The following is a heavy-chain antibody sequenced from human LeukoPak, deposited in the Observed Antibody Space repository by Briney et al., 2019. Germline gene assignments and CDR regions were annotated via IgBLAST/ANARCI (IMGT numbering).Heavy chain of an antibody. CDR2: IYPGDSDT. V-gene: IGHV5-51*01. Sequence: GESLKISCKGSGYSFTSYWIGWVRQMPGKGLEWMGIIYPGDSDTRYSPSFQGQVTISTDKSISTAYLQWSSLKASDTAMYYCARSSYGGNSYYYYGMDVWGQGTTATVSS. CDR1: GYSFTSYW. CDR3: ARSSYGGNSYYYYGMDV. D-gene: IGHD4-23*01. J-gene: IGHJ6*02.